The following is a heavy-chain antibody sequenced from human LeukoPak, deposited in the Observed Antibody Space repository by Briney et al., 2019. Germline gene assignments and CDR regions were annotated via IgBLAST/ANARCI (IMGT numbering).Heavy chain of an antibody. CDR1: GGSISSSSYY. V-gene: IGHV4-39*07. D-gene: IGHD6-13*01. CDR3: ARDPAGTTGWFDP. J-gene: IGHJ5*02. Sequence: PSETLSLTCTVSGGSISSSSYYWGWIRQPPGKGLEWIGSIYYSGSTYYNPSLKSRVTISVDTSKNQFSLKLSSVTAADTAVYYCARDPAGTTGWFDPWGQGTLVTVSS. CDR2: IYYSGST.